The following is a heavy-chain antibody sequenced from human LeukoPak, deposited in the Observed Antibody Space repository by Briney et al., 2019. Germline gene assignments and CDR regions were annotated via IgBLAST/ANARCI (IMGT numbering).Heavy chain of an antibody. CDR2: ISGSGGST. CDR3: AKNSDYYGSGSYYNPFDY. Sequence: GGSLRLSCAVSGITLSDYGMSWVRQAPGKGLEWVSAISGSGGSTYYADSVKGRFTISRDNSKNTLYLQMNSLRAEDTAVYYCAKNSDYYGSGSYYNPFDYWGQGTLVTVSS. CDR1: GITLSDYG. V-gene: IGHV3-23*01. J-gene: IGHJ4*02. D-gene: IGHD3-10*01.